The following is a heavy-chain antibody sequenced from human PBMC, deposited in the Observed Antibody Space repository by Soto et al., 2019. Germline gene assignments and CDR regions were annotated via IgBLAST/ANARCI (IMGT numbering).Heavy chain of an antibody. J-gene: IGHJ4*02. CDR1: GFSLSTNGVG. CDR2: IYWDDDK. D-gene: IGHD2-15*01. Sequence: QITLKESGPTLVKPTQSLTLTCTFSGFSLSTNGVGVGWIRQPPGKALEWLGLIYWDDDKRYSPSLSSRLTIAKDTSNNQVVLTMTSMDPVDTAPYNCVHRRTYCSGGSCYSSLFDYGGQGTLVTVSS. V-gene: IGHV2-5*02. CDR3: VHRRTYCSGGSCYSSLFDY.